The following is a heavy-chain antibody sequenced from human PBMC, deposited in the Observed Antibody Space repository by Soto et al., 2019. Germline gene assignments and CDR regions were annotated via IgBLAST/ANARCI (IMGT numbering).Heavy chain of an antibody. CDR3: ARIYSYGPANWFDP. V-gene: IGHV1-3*01. J-gene: IGHJ5*02. CDR2: INAGNGNT. D-gene: IGHD5-18*01. CDR1: GYTFTSYA. Sequence: QVQLVQSGAEVKKPGASVKVSCKASGYTFTSYAMHWVRQAPGQRLEWMGWINAGNGNTKYSQKFQGRVTITRDTSASTAYMELSSLRSEDTAVYYCARIYSYGPANWFDPWGQGTLVTVSS.